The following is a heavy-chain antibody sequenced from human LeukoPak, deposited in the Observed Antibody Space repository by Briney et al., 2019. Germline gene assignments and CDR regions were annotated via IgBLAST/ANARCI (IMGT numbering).Heavy chain of an antibody. Sequence: PSETLSLTCTVSGGSISSGGYYWSWIRQPPGKGLEWIGYIYHSGSTYYNPSLKSRVTISVDRSKNQFSLKLSSVTAADTAVYYCAREGIIAAAGTGYYWGQGTLVTVSS. D-gene: IGHD6-13*01. CDR3: AREGIIAAAGTGYY. CDR2: IYHSGST. J-gene: IGHJ4*02. V-gene: IGHV4-30-2*01. CDR1: GGSISSGGYY.